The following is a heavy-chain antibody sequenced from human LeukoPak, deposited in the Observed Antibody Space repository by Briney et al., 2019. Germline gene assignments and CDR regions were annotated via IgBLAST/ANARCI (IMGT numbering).Heavy chain of an antibody. J-gene: IGHJ1*01. Sequence: GGSLRLSCAASGFTFSSYAMSWVRQAPGKGLEWVSAISGSGGSTYYADPVKGRFTISRDNSKNTLYLQMNSLRAEDTAVYYCAKLHTVQLRLWFGELLSYFQHRGQGTLVTVSS. CDR1: GFTFSSYA. V-gene: IGHV3-23*01. CDR3: AKLHTVQLRLWFGELLSYFQH. D-gene: IGHD3-10*01. CDR2: ISGSGGST.